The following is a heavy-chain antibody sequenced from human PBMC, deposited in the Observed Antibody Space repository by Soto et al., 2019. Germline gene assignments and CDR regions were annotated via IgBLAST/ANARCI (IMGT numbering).Heavy chain of an antibody. CDR1: GFTFSSYA. CDR3: AKDTLRRWYTSPLDY. Sequence: EVQLLESGGGLVQRGGYLRLSCAASGFTFSSYAMSWVRQAPGKGLEWVSAISGSGGSTYYEDAVKGQFTISRDNSKNTMKLKMNSLRAEDTAVYYCAKDTLRRWYTSPLDYWGQGTLVTVSS. CDR2: ISGSGGST. J-gene: IGHJ4*02. V-gene: IGHV3-23*02. D-gene: IGHD6-13*01.